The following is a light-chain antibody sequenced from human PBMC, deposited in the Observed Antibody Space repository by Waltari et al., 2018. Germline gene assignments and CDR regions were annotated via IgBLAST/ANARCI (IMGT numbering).Light chain of an antibody. CDR3: LVWDTSSEQFV. CDR2: DDS. CDR1: NLGRYP. J-gene: IGLJ1*01. Sequence: SYVLTQPPPVSVAPGQTATIPCAGSNLGRYPVHWYQLRPGQAPLLVVYDDSDRPSGLPERFSGSNSGSVANLTISRVEAGDEAEYYCLVWDTSSEQFVFGAGTKVTVL. V-gene: IGLV3-21*02.